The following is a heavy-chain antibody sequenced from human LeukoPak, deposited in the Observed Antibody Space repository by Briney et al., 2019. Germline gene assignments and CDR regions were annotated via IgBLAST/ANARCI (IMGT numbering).Heavy chain of an antibody. D-gene: IGHD1-26*01. CDR1: GDSISTYY. CDR2: ISTSGST. Sequence: PSETLSLTCTVSGDSISTYYWTWIRQPAGKGLEWIGRISTSGSTNYNPSLKSRVTMSVDTSKNQFSRKLSSVTAADTAVYYCARGGSGSYSAFDFWGQGTLVTVSS. J-gene: IGHJ4*02. V-gene: IGHV4-4*07. CDR3: ARGGSGSYSAFDF.